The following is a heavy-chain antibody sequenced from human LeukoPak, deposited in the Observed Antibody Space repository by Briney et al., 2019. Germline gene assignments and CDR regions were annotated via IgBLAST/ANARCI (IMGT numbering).Heavy chain of an antibody. D-gene: IGHD5-24*01. CDR2: IYYSGST. CDR1: GGSISSYY. CDR3: ARLEMATPDY. V-gene: IGHV4-59*01. Sequence: SETLSLTCTVSGGSISSYYWSWIRQPPGKGLEWIGYIYYSGSTNYNPSLKSRVTISVDTSKNQFSLKLSSVTAADTAVYYCARLEMATPDYWGQGTLVTVSS. J-gene: IGHJ4*02.